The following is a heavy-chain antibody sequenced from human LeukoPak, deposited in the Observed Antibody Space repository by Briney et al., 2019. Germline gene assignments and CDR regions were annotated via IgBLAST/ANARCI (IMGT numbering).Heavy chain of an antibody. CDR2: INHSGST. Sequence: PSETLSLTCAVYGGSFSGYYWSWIRQPPGKGLEWIGEINHSGSTNYNPSLKSRVTISVDTSKNQFSLKLSSVTAADTAVYYCARARYYGSGSYYRLDYWGQGTLVTVSP. CDR1: GGSFSGYY. D-gene: IGHD3-10*01. CDR3: ARARYYGSGSYYRLDY. V-gene: IGHV4-34*01. J-gene: IGHJ4*02.